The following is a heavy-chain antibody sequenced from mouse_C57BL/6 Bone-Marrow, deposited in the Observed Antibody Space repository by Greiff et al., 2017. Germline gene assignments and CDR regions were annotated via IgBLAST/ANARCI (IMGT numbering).Heavy chain of an antibody. D-gene: IGHD2-4*01. J-gene: IGHJ2*01. CDR3: AREGIYYDYGY. Sequence: QVQLQQSGPELVKPGASVKISCKASGYAFSSSWMNWVKQRPGTGLEWIGRIYPGDGDTNYNGKFKGKATLTADKSSSTAYMQLSSLTSEDSAVYFCAREGIYYDYGYWGQGTTLTVSS. CDR1: GYAFSSSW. CDR2: IYPGDGDT. V-gene: IGHV1-82*01.